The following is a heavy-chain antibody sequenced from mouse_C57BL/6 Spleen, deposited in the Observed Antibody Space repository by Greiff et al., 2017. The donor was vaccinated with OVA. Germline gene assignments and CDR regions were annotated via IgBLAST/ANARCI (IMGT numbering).Heavy chain of an antibody. CDR2: IYPGDGDT. CDR3: ARWDGYSNYCDY. D-gene: IGHD2-3*01. V-gene: IGHV1-80*01. CDR1: GYAFSSSC. J-gene: IGHJ2*01. Sequence: VQLQQSGAELVKPGASVKISCTASGYAFSSSCMHWVKQRPGKGLEWIGQIYPGDGDTNYNGKFKGKATLTADKSSSTAYLQLSSLTSEDTAVYFCARWDGYSNYCDYWGKGTTLTVAS.